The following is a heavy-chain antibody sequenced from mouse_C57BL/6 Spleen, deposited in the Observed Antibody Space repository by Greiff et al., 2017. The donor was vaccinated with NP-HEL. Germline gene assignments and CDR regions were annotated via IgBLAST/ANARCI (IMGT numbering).Heavy chain of an antibody. V-gene: IGHV1-69*01. Sequence: QVQLQQSGAELVMPGASVKLSCKASGYTFTSYWMHWVKQRPGQGLEWIGEIDPSDSYTNYNQKFKGKSTLTVDKSSSTAYMQLSSLTSEDSAVYCGASFWDGFAYWGQGTLVTVSA. CDR2: IDPSDSYT. J-gene: IGHJ3*01. D-gene: IGHD4-1*01. CDR1: GYTFTSYW. CDR3: ASFWDGFAY.